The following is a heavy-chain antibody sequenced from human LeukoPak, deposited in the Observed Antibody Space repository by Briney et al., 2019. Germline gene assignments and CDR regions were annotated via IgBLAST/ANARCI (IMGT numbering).Heavy chain of an antibody. V-gene: IGHV3-23*01. J-gene: IGHJ3*02. CDR2: ISASGDVT. Sequence: AGGSLRLSCAASGFTFTSYAMSWVRQAPGRGLEWVSAISASGDVTFHADSVRGRFTISRDNSKSTLFLQMNDLRVEDTAKFYCAKSLFTSATGTGRAFHIWGQGAMVSVSS. CDR1: GFTFTSYA. CDR3: AKSLFTSATGTGRAFHI. D-gene: IGHD1-1*01.